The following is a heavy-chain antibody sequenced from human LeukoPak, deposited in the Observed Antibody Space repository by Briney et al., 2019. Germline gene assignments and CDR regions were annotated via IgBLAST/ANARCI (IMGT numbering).Heavy chain of an antibody. J-gene: IGHJ4*02. CDR2: IYYSGST. Sequence: PSETLSLTCTVSGYSISSGYYWGWIRQPPGKGLEWIGSIYYSGSTYYNPSLKSRVTISVDTSKNQFSLKLSSVTAADTAVYYCARLTLSSSWFYYFDYWGQGTLVTVSS. V-gene: IGHV4-38-2*02. CDR3: ARLTLSSSWFYYFDY. D-gene: IGHD6-13*01. CDR1: GYSISSGYY.